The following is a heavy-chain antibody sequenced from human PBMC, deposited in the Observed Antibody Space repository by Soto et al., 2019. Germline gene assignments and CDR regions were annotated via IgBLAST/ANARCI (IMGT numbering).Heavy chain of an antibody. CDR2: IYYTGTT. V-gene: IGHV4-59*01. CDR3: ARETPQGWFDP. J-gene: IGHJ5*02. Sequence: KTSETLSLTCTVSGGAISSYYWAWIRQPPGKGLEWIGYIYYTGTTNYNPSLKSRVTISVDTSKNQFSLKLSSVTAADTAVYYCARETPQGWFDPWGQGALVTAPQ. CDR1: GGAISSYY.